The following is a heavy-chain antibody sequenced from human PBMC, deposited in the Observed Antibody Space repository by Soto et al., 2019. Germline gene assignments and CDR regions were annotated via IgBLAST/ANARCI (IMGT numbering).Heavy chain of an antibody. CDR2: IYYSGST. V-gene: IGHV4-61*01. Sequence: PSETLSLTCTVSGGSVSSGSYYWSWIRQPPGKGLEWIGYIYYSGSTNYNPSLKSRVTISVDTSKNQFSLKLSSVTAADTAVYYCASTDIVVVPAALFFDYWGQGTLVTVSS. CDR3: ASTDIVVVPAALFFDY. J-gene: IGHJ4*02. CDR1: GGSVSSGSYY. D-gene: IGHD2-2*01.